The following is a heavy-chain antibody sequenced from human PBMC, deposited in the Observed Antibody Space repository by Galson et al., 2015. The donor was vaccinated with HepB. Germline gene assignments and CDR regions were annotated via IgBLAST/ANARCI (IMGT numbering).Heavy chain of an antibody. V-gene: IGHV1-3*01. J-gene: IGHJ4*02. D-gene: IGHD2-15*01. CDR2: INAGNGNT. Sequence: SVKVSCKASGYTFTSYAMHWVRQAPGQRLEWMGWINAGNGNTKYSQKFQGRVTITTDTSASTAYMELSSLRSEDTAVYYCARAPPMRSSRYCSGGSCQSGFDYWGQGTLVTVSS. CDR3: ARAPPMRSSRYCSGGSCQSGFDY. CDR1: GYTFTSYA.